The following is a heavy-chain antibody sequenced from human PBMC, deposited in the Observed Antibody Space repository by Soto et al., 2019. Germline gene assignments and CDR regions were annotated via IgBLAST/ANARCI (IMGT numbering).Heavy chain of an antibody. CDR1: GYTFTSYG. Sequence: GASVKVSCKASGYTFTSYGISWVRQAPGQGLEWMGWISAYNGNTNYAQKLQGRVTMTTDTSTSTAYMELRSLRSDDTAVYYCASVEGASWLLWYCIGGSCYSSGAWAVFDIWGQGTMVTGSS. CDR2: ISAYNGNT. J-gene: IGHJ3*02. CDR3: ASVEGASWLLWYCIGGSCYSSGAWAVFDI. D-gene: IGHD2-15*01. V-gene: IGHV1-18*01.